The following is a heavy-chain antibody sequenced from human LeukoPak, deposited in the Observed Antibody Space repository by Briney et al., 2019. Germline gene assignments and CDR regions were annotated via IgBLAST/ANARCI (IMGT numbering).Heavy chain of an antibody. D-gene: IGHD3-10*01. J-gene: IGHJ4*02. V-gene: IGHV3-7*01. CDR2: INEDGSEK. CDR3: ARGGYYYGSGSHYDY. CDR1: GFTFSTYW. Sequence: PGGSLRLSCVASGFTFSTYWMSWVRQVPGKGLEWVANINEDGSEKHYVDSVRGRFTISRDNSKNTLYLQMNSLRAGDTAVYYCARGGYYYGSGSHYDYWGQGTLVTVSS.